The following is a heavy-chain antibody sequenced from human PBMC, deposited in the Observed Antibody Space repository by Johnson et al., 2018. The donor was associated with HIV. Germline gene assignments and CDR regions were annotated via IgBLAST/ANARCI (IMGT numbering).Heavy chain of an antibody. CDR2: IRYDGSNK. CDR3: AKSPSQLGSACDI. V-gene: IGHV3-30*02. J-gene: IGHJ3*02. Sequence: VQLVESGGGVVQPGRSMRLSCAASGFTFSSYGMHWVRQAPGKGLEWVAFIRYDGSNKYYADSVKGRFTISRDNSKNTLYLQMSSLRAEDTAVYYWAKSPSQLGSACDIWGQGTMVTVSS. D-gene: IGHD2-2*01. CDR1: GFTFSSYG.